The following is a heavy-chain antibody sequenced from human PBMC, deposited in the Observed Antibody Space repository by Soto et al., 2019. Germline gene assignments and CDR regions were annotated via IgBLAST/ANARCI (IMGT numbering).Heavy chain of an antibody. J-gene: IGHJ4*02. CDR3: ARWPQLEPRFDY. Sequence: QVQLQESGPGLVKPSQTLSLTCTVSGGSISSGGYYWSWIRQHPGKGLEWIGYIYYSGSTYYNPSLKSRVXXXVXPSKNPFSLKLSSVTAADTAVYYCARWPQLEPRFDYWGQGTLVTVSS. CDR1: GGSISSGGYY. D-gene: IGHD1-1*01. CDR2: IYYSGST. V-gene: IGHV4-31*03.